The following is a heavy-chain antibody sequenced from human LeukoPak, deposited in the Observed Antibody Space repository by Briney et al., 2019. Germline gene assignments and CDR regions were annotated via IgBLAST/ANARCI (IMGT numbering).Heavy chain of an antibody. CDR2: ISPNNGVT. Sequence: ASVKVSCKASGYRFTDYYINWVRQAPGQGLEWMGWISPNNGVTLYAQKFQSRVTMTRDTSISTAYMEVNSLRSDDTAVFFCARYSVNYGPWFPDFWGQGTLVTVSS. J-gene: IGHJ4*02. CDR1: GYRFTDYY. CDR3: ARYSVNYGPWFPDF. D-gene: IGHD1-26*01. V-gene: IGHV1-2*02.